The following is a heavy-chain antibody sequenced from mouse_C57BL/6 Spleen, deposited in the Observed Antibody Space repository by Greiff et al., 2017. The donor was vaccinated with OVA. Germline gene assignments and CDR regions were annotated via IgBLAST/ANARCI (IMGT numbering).Heavy chain of an antibody. V-gene: IGHV1-15*01. CDR2: IDPETGGT. Sequence: QVQLQQSGAELVRPGASVTLSCKASGYTFTDYEMHWVKQTPVHGLEWIGAIDPETGGTAYNQKFKGKAILTADKAASTDYRELRSLTSEDSAVYYCTRYGRYDGYLLDYWGQGATLTVSS. J-gene: IGHJ2*01. CDR1: GYTFTDYE. CDR3: TRYGRYDGYLLDY. D-gene: IGHD2-3*01.